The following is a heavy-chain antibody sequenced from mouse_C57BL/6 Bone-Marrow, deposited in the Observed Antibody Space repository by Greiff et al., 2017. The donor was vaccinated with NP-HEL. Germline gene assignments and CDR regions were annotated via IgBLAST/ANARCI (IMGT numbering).Heavy chain of an antibody. CDR3: TSAYYSNYLYYYAMDY. D-gene: IGHD2-5*01. CDR2: ISSGGDYI. Sequence: DVQLVESGEGLVKPGGSLKLSCAASGFTFSSYAMSWVRQTPEKRLEWVAYISSGGDYIYYADTVKGRFTISSDNARNTLYLQMSSLKSEDTAMYYCTSAYYSNYLYYYAMDYWGQGTSVTVSS. V-gene: IGHV5-9-1*02. CDR1: GFTFSSYA. J-gene: IGHJ4*01.